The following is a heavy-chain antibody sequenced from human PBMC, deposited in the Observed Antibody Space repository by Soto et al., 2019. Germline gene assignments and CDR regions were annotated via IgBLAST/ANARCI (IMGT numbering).Heavy chain of an antibody. D-gene: IGHD3-10*01. V-gene: IGHV4-59*01. J-gene: IGHJ6*02. CDR3: ARGWFGEFPYYYYGMDV. Sequence: LSLTCTVSGGSISSYYWSWIRQPPGKGLEWIGYIYYSGSTNYNPSLKSRVTISVDTSKNQFSLKLSSVTAADTAVYYCARGWFGEFPYYYYGMDVWGQGTTVTVSS. CDR2: IYYSGST. CDR1: GGSISSYY.